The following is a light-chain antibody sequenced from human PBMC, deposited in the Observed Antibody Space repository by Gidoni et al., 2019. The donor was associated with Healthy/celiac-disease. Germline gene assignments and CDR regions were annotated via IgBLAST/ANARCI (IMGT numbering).Light chain of an antibody. V-gene: IGKV1-5*03. CDR2: KAS. CDR3: QQYNSPYT. Sequence: IQMTQSTSTLSASVGDRVTITCRASQSISSWLAWYQQKPGKAPKLLIYKASSLESGVPSRFSGSGSGTEFTLTISSLQPDDFATYYCQQYNSPYTFGQGTKLEIK. CDR1: QSISSW. J-gene: IGKJ2*01.